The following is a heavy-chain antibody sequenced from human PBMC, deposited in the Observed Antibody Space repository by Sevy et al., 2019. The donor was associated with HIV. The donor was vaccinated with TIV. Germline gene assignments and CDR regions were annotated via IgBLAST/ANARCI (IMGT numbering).Heavy chain of an antibody. D-gene: IGHD1-26*01. J-gene: IGHJ4*02. CDR1: GFTFRDYP. V-gene: IGHV3-48*02. CDR2: ICRASGSI. CDR3: AREHTGSFPDF. Sequence: GGSLRLSCAASGFTFRDYPMNWIRQAPGKGLEWLSYICRASGSIYYADSVMGRFTVSRDNAKNSLYLQMDRLSDEDTAIYYCAREHTGSFPDFWGQGTLVTVSS.